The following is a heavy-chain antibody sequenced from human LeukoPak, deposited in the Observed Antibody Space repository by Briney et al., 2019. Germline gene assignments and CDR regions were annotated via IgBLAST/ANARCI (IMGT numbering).Heavy chain of an antibody. CDR3: ARGISGRYAD. V-gene: IGHV3-74*01. D-gene: IGHD1-26*01. CDR1: GFTFSSYW. J-gene: IGHJ4*02. Sequence: GGSLRLSCAASGFTFSSYWMHWVRQGPGKGLVWVSRINSDGTSTSYADSVKGRFTTSRDNAKNTLYLQMNSLRAEDTAVYYCARGISGRYADWGQGTLVTLSS. CDR2: INSDGTST.